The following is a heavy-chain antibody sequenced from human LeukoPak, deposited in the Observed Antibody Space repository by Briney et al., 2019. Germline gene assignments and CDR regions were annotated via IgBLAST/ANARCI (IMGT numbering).Heavy chain of an antibody. CDR1: GGSISSYY. CDR2: IYYSGST. D-gene: IGHD5-12*01. CDR3: ARMGHTQPVDIVATMLNGMDV. J-gene: IGHJ6*01. Sequence: SETLSLTCTVSGGSISSYYWSWIRQPPGKGLEWIGYIYYSGSTNYNPSLKSRVTISVDTSKNQFSLKLSSVTAADTAVYYCARMGHTQPVDIVATMLNGMDVWGQGTTVTVSS. V-gene: IGHV4-59*08.